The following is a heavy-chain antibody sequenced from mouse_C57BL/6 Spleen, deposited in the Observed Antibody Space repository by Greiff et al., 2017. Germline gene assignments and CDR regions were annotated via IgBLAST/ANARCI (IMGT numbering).Heavy chain of an antibody. J-gene: IGHJ4*01. CDR3: EKRYYYGSPYDKDY. D-gene: IGHD1-1*01. CDR1: GYSFTDYN. Sequence: EVKLMESGPELVKPGASVKISCKASGYSFTDYNMNWVKQSNGKSLEWIGVINPNYGTTSYNQKFKGKATLTVDQSSSTAYMQLNSLTSEDSAVYYGEKRYYYGSPYDKDYWGQGTSVTVSS. V-gene: IGHV1-39*01. CDR2: INPNYGTT.